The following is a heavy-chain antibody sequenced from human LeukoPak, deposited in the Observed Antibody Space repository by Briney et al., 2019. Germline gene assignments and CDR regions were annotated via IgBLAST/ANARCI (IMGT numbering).Heavy chain of an antibody. Sequence: GGSQRLSCAGSGFTFSRYSMNWFRQAPGKGLERVLSISSRSTNIFYADSVKGRFTISRDNAKNSLYLQMNSLGAEDTAVYYCARDAQWLVPEGYFYYMDVWGKGTTVTVSS. CDR3: ARDAQWLVPEGYFYYMDV. V-gene: IGHV3-21*01. D-gene: IGHD6-19*01. CDR1: GFTFSRYS. J-gene: IGHJ6*03. CDR2: ISSRSTNI.